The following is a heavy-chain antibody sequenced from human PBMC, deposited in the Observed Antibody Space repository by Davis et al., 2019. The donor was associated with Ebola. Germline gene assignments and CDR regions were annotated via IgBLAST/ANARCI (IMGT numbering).Heavy chain of an antibody. CDR1: GGSFSGYY. CDR3: ARHVYSGSSETDY. J-gene: IGHJ4*02. CDR2: INHSGST. D-gene: IGHD1-26*01. Sequence: MPSETLSLTCAVYGGSFSGYYWSWIRQPPGKGLEWIGEINHSGSTNYNPSLKSRVTISVDTSKNQFSLKMSSVTAADTAVYYCARHVYSGSSETDYWGQGTLVTVSS. V-gene: IGHV4-34*01.